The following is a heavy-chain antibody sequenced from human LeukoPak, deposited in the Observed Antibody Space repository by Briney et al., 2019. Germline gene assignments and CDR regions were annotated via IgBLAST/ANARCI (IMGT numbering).Heavy chain of an antibody. CDR2: IHYSGTT. V-gene: IGHV4-59*08. CDR1: GCSISSYY. D-gene: IGHD1-26*01. Sequence: PSETLSLTCTASGCSISSYYWSWIRQAPGKELEWIGYIHYSGTTNYNPSLKSRVTISVDTSKNQFSLRLNSVTAADTAVYYCARHGAWAPFDYWGQGTLVTVSS. J-gene: IGHJ4*02. CDR3: ARHGAWAPFDY.